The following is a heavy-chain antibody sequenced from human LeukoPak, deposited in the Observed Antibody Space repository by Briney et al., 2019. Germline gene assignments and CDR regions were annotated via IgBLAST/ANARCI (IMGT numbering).Heavy chain of an antibody. Sequence: SQTLSLTCTVSGCSISSGSYYWRWIRQPAGKGLEWIGRIYTSGSTNYNPSLKSRITISVDTSKNQFSLKLSSVTAADTAVYYCAQMGIAARIDYWGQGTLVTVSS. CDR3: AQMGIAARIDY. CDR1: GCSISSGSYY. CDR2: IYTSGST. D-gene: IGHD6-6*01. V-gene: IGHV4-61*02. J-gene: IGHJ4*02.